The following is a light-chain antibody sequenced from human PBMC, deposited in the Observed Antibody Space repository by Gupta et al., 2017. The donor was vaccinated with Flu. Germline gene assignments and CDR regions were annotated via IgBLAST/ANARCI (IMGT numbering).Light chain of an antibody. Sequence: SRFCGYNYVSWYQLHPGEAPKLMIYAVTYRPSGVSNRFSGSKSGNTASLTISGLQLEDEADYYCSSYTSTTTLVFGGGTKLTVL. CDR3: SSYTSTTTLV. J-gene: IGLJ3*02. CDR1: SRFCGYNY. V-gene: IGLV2-14*01. CDR2: AVT.